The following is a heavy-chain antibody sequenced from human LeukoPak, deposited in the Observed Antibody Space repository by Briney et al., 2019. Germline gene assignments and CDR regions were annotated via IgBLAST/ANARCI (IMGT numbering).Heavy chain of an antibody. Sequence: SETLSLTCTVSGGSISSYYWSWIRQPPGKGLEWIGNIHYRGSTNYTPSFKSRVTMSVDTSKTQFFLRLTSVTAADTAMYFCARLKLHYYGSGSYAFDVWGQGKMVAVSS. V-gene: IGHV4-59*08. CDR1: GGSISSYY. CDR2: IHYRGST. D-gene: IGHD3-10*01. J-gene: IGHJ3*01. CDR3: ARLKLHYYGSGSYAFDV.